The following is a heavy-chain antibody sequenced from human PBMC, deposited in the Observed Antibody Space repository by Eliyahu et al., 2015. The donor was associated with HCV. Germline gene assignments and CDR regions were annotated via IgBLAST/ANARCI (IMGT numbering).Heavy chain of an antibody. CDR2: IDWDDDK. J-gene: IGHJ4*02. CDR1: GFSLSXSGMR. CDR3: ARTHRYSSGWYYFDY. Sequence: QVTLKESGPALVKPTQTLTLTCTFSGFSLSXSGMRVSWXRXXPGKALEWLARIDWDDDKFXSTSLKTRLTISKDTSKNQVVLTMTNMDPVDTATYYCARTHRYSSGWYYFDYWGQGTLVTVSS. V-gene: IGHV2-70*04. D-gene: IGHD6-19*01.